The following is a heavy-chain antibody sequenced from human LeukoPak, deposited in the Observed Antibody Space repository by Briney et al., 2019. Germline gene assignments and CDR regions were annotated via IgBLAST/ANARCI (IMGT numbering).Heavy chain of an antibody. J-gene: IGHJ6*02. CDR1: GFTFSSYG. CDR3: ARALDGGNGVYYGMDV. V-gene: IGHV3-33*01. CDR2: IWYDGSNK. Sequence: PGGSLRLSCAASGFTFSSYGMHWVCQAPGKGLEWVAVIWYDGSNKYYADSVKGRFTISRDNSKNTLYLQMNSLRAEDTAVYYCARALDGGNGVYYGMDVWGQGTTVTVSS. D-gene: IGHD4-23*01.